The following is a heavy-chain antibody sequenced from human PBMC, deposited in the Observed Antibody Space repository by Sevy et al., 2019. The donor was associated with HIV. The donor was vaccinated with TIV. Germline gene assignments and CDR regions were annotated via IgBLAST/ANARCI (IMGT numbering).Heavy chain of an antibody. CDR2: IGSKDYGGAT. CDR1: GFTFGDYA. D-gene: IGHD3-22*01. CDR3: TRGYYYDSSGYSDY. Sequence: GGSLRLSCTGSGFTFGDYAMSWFRQAPGMGLEWVGFIGSKDYGGATEYAPSVKGRFTISRDDSKSIADLQMNSLKAEDTAVYYCTRGYYYDSSGYSDYWGQGTLVTVSS. V-gene: IGHV3-49*03. J-gene: IGHJ4*02.